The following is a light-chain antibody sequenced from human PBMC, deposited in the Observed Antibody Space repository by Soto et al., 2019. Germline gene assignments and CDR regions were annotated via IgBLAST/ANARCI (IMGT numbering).Light chain of an antibody. Sequence: DIQMTQSPPSLSASVGDRVTITCQASQDIGNSLNWFQHKPEKAPNLVIYDAYNLEIGVPSRFSGSGSGTDFTFTITNLRPEDIATYYCQKSDHLPLFGPGTKVESK. J-gene: IGKJ3*01. CDR1: QDIGNS. CDR3: QKSDHLPL. V-gene: IGKV1-33*01. CDR2: DAY.